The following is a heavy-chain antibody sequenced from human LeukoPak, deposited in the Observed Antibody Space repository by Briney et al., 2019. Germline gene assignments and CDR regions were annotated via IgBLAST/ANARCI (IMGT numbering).Heavy chain of an antibody. V-gene: IGHV3-73*01. CDR1: GFTFSGSA. Sequence: SGGSLRLSCAASGFTFSGSAMHWVRQASGKGLEWVGRIRSKANSYATAYAASVKGRFTISRDDSKNTAYLQMNSLRAEDTAVYYCARAHYNWNEPPFDSWGQGTLVTVSS. CDR3: ARAHYNWNEPPFDS. D-gene: IGHD1-20*01. J-gene: IGHJ4*02. CDR2: IRSKANSYAT.